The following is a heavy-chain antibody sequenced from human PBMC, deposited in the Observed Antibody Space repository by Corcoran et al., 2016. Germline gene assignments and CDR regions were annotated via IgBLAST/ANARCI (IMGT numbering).Heavy chain of an antibody. Sequence: QVQLVQSGAEVKKPGDSVKVSCKASGYTFTSYAMHWVRQAPGQRLEWMGWINAGNGNTKYSQKFQGRVTITRDTSASTAYMELSSLGSEDTGVYYGTRVVHERYVVYQLPGGLRGYDSSYCPFDYWGQGTLVTVSS. V-gene: IGHV1-3*01. CDR1: GYTFTSYA. D-gene: IGHD3-22*01. CDR2: INAGNGNT. CDR3: TRVVHERYVVYQLPGGLRGYDSSYCPFDY. J-gene: IGHJ4*02.